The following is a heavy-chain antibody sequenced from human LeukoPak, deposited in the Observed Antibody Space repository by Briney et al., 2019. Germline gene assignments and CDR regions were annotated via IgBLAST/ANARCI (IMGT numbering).Heavy chain of an antibody. CDR1: GFTFSSYA. CDR3: AKGSYYYDSADYFDY. CDR2: LSGSGGKR. J-gene: IGHJ4*02. D-gene: IGHD3-22*01. V-gene: IGHV3-23*01. Sequence: GXXLRLSCAASGFTFSSYAMSWVRQAPGKGLEWVSTLSGSGGKRYYADSVKGRVTISRDNSKNTLYLQMNSLRAEDTAVYHCAKGSYYYDSADYFDYWGQGTLVTVSS.